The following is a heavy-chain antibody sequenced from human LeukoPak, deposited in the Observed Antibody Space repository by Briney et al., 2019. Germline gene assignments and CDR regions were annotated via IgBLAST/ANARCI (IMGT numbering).Heavy chain of an antibody. Sequence: GASLRLSCASSGFTFSNYGMHWLRQPPDKGLEWVAFIRYDGSNKYYTDSVKGRFTISRDNSKNTLYLQMNSLRAEDTAVYYCAKEGGRFRRLYYFDYWGQGTLVTVSS. V-gene: IGHV3-30*02. D-gene: IGHD3-16*01. CDR1: GFTFSNYG. J-gene: IGHJ4*02. CDR2: IRYDGSNK. CDR3: AKEGGRFRRLYYFDY.